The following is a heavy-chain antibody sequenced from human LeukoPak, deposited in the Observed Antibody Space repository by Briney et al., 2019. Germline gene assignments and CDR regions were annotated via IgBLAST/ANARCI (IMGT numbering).Heavy chain of an antibody. V-gene: IGHV4-59*08. CDR3: ARHDSSAWYGGVDH. D-gene: IGHD6-19*01. CDR1: GGSISSYY. Sequence: PSETLSLTCTLPGGSISSYYWSWIRHPPGKGREWIGYIYYSGRTNYNPSLKSRVTISVDTSKNQFSLKLSSVTAADTAVYYCARHDSSAWYGGVDHWGQGTLVTVSS. CDR2: IYYSGRT. J-gene: IGHJ4*02.